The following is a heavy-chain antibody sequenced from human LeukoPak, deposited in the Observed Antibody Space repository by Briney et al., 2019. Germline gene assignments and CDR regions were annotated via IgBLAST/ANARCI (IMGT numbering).Heavy chain of an antibody. J-gene: IGHJ4*02. Sequence: SETLTLTCTVSGYSISSGYYWGWIRQPPGKGLEWIGSIYHSGSTYYNPSLKSRVTISVDTSKNQFSLKLSSVTAADTAVYYCARTGDYSNYEAYFDYWGQGTLVTVSS. V-gene: IGHV4-38-2*02. CDR3: ARTGDYSNYEAYFDY. D-gene: IGHD4-11*01. CDR2: IYHSGST. CDR1: GYSISSGYY.